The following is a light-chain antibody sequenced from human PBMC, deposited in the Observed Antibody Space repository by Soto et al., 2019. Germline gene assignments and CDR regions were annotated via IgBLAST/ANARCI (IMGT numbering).Light chain of an antibody. CDR3: QQYNNSRT. CDR1: QSVSSN. V-gene: IGKV3-15*01. CDR2: GAS. J-gene: IGKJ1*01. Sequence: EIVMTQSPATLSVSPGERATLSCRASQSVSSNLAWYQQKPGQAPRLLIYGASTRATGIPARFSGSGSGTEFTLAISGLQSEDFAVYYCQQYNNSRTFGQGTKVEIK.